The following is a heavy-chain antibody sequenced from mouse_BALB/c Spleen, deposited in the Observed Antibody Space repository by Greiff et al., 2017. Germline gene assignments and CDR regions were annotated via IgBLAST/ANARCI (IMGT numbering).Heavy chain of an antibody. Sequence: EVNVVESGGGLVKPGGSLKLSCAASGFTFSSYAMSWVRQSPEKRLEWVAEISSGGSYTYYPDTVTGRFTISRDNAKNTLYLEMSSLRSEDTAMYYCARSYSYAMDYWGQGTSVTVSS. CDR3: ARSYSYAMDY. D-gene: IGHD1-1*01. V-gene: IGHV5-9-4*01. J-gene: IGHJ4*01. CDR2: ISSGGSYT. CDR1: GFTFSSYA.